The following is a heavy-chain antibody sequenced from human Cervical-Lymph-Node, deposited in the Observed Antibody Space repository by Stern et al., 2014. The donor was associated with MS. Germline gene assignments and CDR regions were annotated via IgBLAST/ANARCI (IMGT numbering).Heavy chain of an antibody. CDR3: ARDLGYCSENGCPAPFDY. V-gene: IGHV3-48*02. CDR1: GFTFSSYS. J-gene: IGHJ4*02. D-gene: IGHD2-15*01. CDR2: ISSASFTI. Sequence: QLVESGGALIEPGGSLRLSWEVSGFTFSSYSMNWVRQAPGRGLQWISYISSASFTIYYADSVRGRFTISRDNAKNSLYLQMNSLRDDDTGVYYCARDLGYCSENGCPAPFDYWGQGTLVTVSS.